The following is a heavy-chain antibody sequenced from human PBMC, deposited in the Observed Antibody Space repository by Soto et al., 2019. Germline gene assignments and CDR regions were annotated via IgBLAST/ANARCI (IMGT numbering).Heavy chain of an antibody. D-gene: IGHD2-21*02. CDR1: GYTFNTYA. J-gene: IGHJ4*02. CDR2: INTDNGDT. CDR3: TLTVTAEYDH. Sequence: QVQLVQSGAEVKKPGASVKVSCKASGYTFNTYAIHWVRQAPGQSPEWMGWINTDNGDTNYSQRFQGRVTFTRDTSASPAYMALSSLRADDTALYYCTLTVTAEYDHWGQGTRVTVSS. V-gene: IGHV1-3*04.